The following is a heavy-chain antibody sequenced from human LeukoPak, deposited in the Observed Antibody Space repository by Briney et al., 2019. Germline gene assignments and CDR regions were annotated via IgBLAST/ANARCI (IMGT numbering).Heavy chain of an antibody. D-gene: IGHD5-18*01. CDR1: VYTLSSYG. V-gene: IGHV4-59*01. CDR3: ARTTEGGYTYGHFYYYYMDV. CDR2: IHYSGST. Sequence: GSLRLSCAASVYTLSSYGMSWVRHAPGKGLECIGYIHYSGSTKYNTSLTSRVTISVDKTKNHFSLKLSSVTAADTAVYYCARTTEGGYTYGHFYYYYMDVWGKGTTVTISS. J-gene: IGHJ6*03.